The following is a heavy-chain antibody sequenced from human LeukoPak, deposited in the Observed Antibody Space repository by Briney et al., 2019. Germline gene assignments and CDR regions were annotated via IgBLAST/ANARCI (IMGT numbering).Heavy chain of an antibody. V-gene: IGHV4-34*01. CDR2: INHSGST. Sequence: PSETLSLTCAAYGGSFSGYYWSWIRQPPGKGLEWIGEINHSGSTNYNPSLKSRVTISVDTSKNQFSLKLSSVTAADTAVYYCARAVRIAVAGTGPVWFDPWGQGTLVTVSS. J-gene: IGHJ5*02. CDR3: ARAVRIAVAGTGPVWFDP. CDR1: GGSFSGYY. D-gene: IGHD6-19*01.